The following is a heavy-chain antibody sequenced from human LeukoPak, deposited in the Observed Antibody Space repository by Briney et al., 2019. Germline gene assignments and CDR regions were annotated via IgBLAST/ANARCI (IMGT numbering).Heavy chain of an antibody. CDR2: IYHNGST. CDR1: GYSISSGYY. CDR3: ARDRGGYYYDSSGYYEGSDY. J-gene: IGHJ4*02. V-gene: IGHV4-38-2*02. Sequence: SETLSLTCTVSGYSISSGYYWGWIRQPPGKGLEWIGSIYHNGSTYYNPSLKSRVTISVDTSKNQFSLKLSSVTAADTAVYYCARDRGGYYYDSSGYYEGSDYWGQGTLVTVSS. D-gene: IGHD3-22*01.